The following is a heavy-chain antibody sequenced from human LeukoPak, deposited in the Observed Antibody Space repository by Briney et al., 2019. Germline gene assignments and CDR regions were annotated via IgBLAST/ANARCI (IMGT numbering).Heavy chain of an antibody. CDR3: ARPVCGGDCYPYGY. CDR1: GFTFSIYS. J-gene: IGHJ4*02. V-gene: IGHV3-74*01. CDR2: INSDGSST. Sequence: GGSLRLSCAASGFTFSIYSMNWVRQAPGKGLVWVSRINSDGSSTSYADSVKGRFTISRDNAKNTVNLQMSSLRDEDTAVYYCARPVCGGDCYPYGYWGQGSLVTVSS. D-gene: IGHD2-21*02.